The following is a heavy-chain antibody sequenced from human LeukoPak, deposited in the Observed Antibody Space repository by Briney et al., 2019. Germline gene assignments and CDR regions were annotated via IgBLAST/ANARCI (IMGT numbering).Heavy chain of an antibody. V-gene: IGHV4-34*01. CDR3: AREGRTPFYGSGSYLYFQH. CDR1: GGSINSHY. D-gene: IGHD3-10*01. J-gene: IGHJ1*01. Sequence: SETLSLTCTVSGGSINSHYWSWIRQPPGKGLEWIGEINHSGSTNYNPSLKSRVTISVDTSKNQFSLKLSSVTAADTAVYYCAREGRTPFYGSGSYLYFQHWGQGTLVTVSS. CDR2: INHSGST.